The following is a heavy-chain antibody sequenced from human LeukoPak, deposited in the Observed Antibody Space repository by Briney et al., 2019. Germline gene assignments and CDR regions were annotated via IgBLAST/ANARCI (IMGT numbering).Heavy chain of an antibody. CDR1: GFTFSYYV. CDR2: ISGRGDTT. CDR3: AKYYYDSSGNRYCFDY. J-gene: IGHJ4*02. Sequence: GGSLRLSCAASGFTFSYYVMSWVRQAQGKGLEWVSAISGRGDTTYYADSVKGRFTISRDNSKNTLYLQMNTLRAEDTAVYYCAKYYYDSSGNRYCFDYWGQGTLVTVSS. V-gene: IGHV3-23*01. D-gene: IGHD3-22*01.